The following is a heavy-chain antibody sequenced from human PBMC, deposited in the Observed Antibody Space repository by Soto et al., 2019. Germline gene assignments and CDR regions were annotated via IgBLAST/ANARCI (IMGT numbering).Heavy chain of an antibody. CDR2: IYYSGST. CDR3: ARGEVATVTTPGNWFDT. V-gene: IGHV4-31*03. CDR1: GGSISSGGYY. Sequence: QVQLQESGPGLVKPSQTLSLTCTVSGGSISSGGYYWSWIRQHPGKGLEWIGYIYYSGSTYYNPSLKSRVTISVDTSKNQFSLKLSSATAADTAVYYCARGEVATVTTPGNWFDTWGQGTLVTVSS. D-gene: IGHD4-17*01. J-gene: IGHJ5*02.